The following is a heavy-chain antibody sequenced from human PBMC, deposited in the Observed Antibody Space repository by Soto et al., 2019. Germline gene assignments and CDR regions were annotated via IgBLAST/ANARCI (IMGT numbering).Heavy chain of an antibody. J-gene: IGHJ4*02. Sequence: VQLVESGGGVVQPGRSLRLSCAASGFTFSDYAMHWVRQAPGKGLEWVAVVSHDGITTHYADSVKARFTISRDSSKKTVSLETTSLRAEDTAVYYCARGGRQWLVTSDFNYWGQGALVTVSP. V-gene: IGHV3-30*03. CDR3: ARGGRQWLVTSDFNY. D-gene: IGHD6-19*01. CDR1: GFTFSDYA. CDR2: VSHDGITT.